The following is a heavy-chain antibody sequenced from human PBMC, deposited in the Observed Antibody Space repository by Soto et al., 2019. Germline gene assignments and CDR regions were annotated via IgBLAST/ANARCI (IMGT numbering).Heavy chain of an antibody. CDR1: GGTFSSYT. J-gene: IGHJ4*02. Sequence: QVQLVQSGAEVKKPGSSVKVSCKASGGTFSSYTISWVRQAPGQGLEWMGRIIPILGIANYAQKFQGRVTITADKSTSTAYMELSSLRSEDTPVYYCAARDDLYYFDYWGQGTLVTVSS. CDR3: AARDDLYYFDY. V-gene: IGHV1-69*02. CDR2: IIPILGIA.